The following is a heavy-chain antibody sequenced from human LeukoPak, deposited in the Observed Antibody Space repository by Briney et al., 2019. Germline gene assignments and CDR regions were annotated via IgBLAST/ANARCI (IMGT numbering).Heavy chain of an antibody. Sequence: GGSLRLSCAASGFTFSTYSMTWVRQAPGKGLEWVSYISSSSSTIYYADSVKGRFTISRDNAKNSLYLQMNSLRAEDTAVYYCARDPAGTDYWGQGTLVTVSS. CDR2: ISSSSSTI. D-gene: IGHD1-26*01. V-gene: IGHV3-48*01. J-gene: IGHJ4*02. CDR3: ARDPAGTDY. CDR1: GFTFSTYS.